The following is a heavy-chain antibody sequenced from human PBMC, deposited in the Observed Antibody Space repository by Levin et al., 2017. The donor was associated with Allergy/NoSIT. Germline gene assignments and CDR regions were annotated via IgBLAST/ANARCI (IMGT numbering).Heavy chain of an antibody. J-gene: IGHJ3*02. CDR3: AVFSLRYGAFDI. D-gene: IGHD4-17*01. CDR1: GGSFGGYY. CDR2: ISHRGFT. Sequence: SQTLSLTCAVYGGSFGGYYWSWIRQSPGKGLEWIGEISHRGFTTYNPSLESRVTMSVDTSRNQFSVRLNSVTAADTAMYHFAVFSLRYGAFDIWGQGTMVTVSS. V-gene: IGHV4-34*01.